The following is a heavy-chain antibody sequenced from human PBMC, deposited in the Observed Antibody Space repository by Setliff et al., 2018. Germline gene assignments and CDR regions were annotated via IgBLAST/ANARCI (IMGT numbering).Heavy chain of an antibody. Sequence: GVLRLSCAASGFVFSTYDMNWVRQAPGKGLEWVSSISHSNTYIYYADSVKGRFTISRDNATNSLYLQMNSLRAEDTAFYYCARSTAAGIDYWGQGTLVTVSS. D-gene: IGHD6-13*01. CDR3: ARSTAAGIDY. V-gene: IGHV3-21*04. CDR2: ISHSNTYI. CDR1: GFVFSTYD. J-gene: IGHJ4*02.